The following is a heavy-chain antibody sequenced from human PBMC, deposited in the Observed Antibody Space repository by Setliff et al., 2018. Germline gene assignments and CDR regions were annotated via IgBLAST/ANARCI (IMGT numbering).Heavy chain of an antibody. D-gene: IGHD3-10*01. J-gene: IGHJ5*02. CDR3: AKNGFGVVALGVNNWFDP. Sequence: LRLSCAASGFTFSSYAMSWVRPAPGKGLEWVSAISGSGGSTYYADSVKGRFTISRDNSKNTLYLQMNSLRAEDTAVYYCAKNGFGVVALGVNNWFDPRGQGTLVTVSS. CDR2: ISGSGGST. V-gene: IGHV3-23*01. CDR1: GFTFSSYA.